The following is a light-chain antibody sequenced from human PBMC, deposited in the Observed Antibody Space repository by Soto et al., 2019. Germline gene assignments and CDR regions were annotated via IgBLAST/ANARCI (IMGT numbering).Light chain of an antibody. Sequence: EIVMTQSPATLSVSPGERANLSCRASQSVSSNLAWYQQKPGQAPRLLIYGASTRATGIPARFSGSGSGTEFTLTISSLQSEDFAVYYCQQSNNWWTFGQGTKVEIK. CDR2: GAS. V-gene: IGKV3-15*01. CDR3: QQSNNWWT. CDR1: QSVSSN. J-gene: IGKJ1*01.